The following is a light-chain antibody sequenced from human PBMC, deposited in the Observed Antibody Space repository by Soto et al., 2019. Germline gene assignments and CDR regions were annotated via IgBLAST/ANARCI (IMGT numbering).Light chain of an antibody. CDR3: QQRPNWPLT. Sequence: EIVLTQSPATLSVSPGERATLSCRASQSINSHLVWYQQKPGQAPRLLIYDASNRATGIPARFSGSGSGTDFTLPISSLEPEDVAVYYCQQRPNWPLTFGGGTKVEIK. J-gene: IGKJ4*01. V-gene: IGKV3-11*01. CDR1: QSINSH. CDR2: DAS.